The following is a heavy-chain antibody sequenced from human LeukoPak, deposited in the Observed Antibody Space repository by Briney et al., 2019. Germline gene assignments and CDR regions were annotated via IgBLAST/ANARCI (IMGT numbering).Heavy chain of an antibody. CDR1: GYTFTSYT. J-gene: IGHJ3*02. D-gene: IGHD6-19*01. CDR2: INGGNGNT. Sequence: ASVKVSCKASGYTFTSYTMHWVRQAPGQRLEWMGWINGGNGNTKYSQKFQGRVTMTTDTSTSTAYMELRSLRSDDTAVYYCARYYSSGWPIFPRAAFDIWGQGTMVTVSS. V-gene: IGHV1-3*01. CDR3: ARYYSSGWPIFPRAAFDI.